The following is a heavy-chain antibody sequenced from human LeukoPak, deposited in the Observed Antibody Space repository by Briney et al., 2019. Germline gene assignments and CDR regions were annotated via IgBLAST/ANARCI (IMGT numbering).Heavy chain of an antibody. J-gene: IGHJ2*01. CDR2: VSSSASTI. CDR3: AKAAELGPKWYFDL. Sequence: GGSLRLSCAASGFTFSNYYMSWIRQAPGKGLEWVSYVSSSASTIYYADSVKGRFTISRDNAKNSLYLQMNSLRAEDTAVYYCAKAAELGPKWYFDLWGRGTLVTVSS. D-gene: IGHD7-27*01. CDR1: GFTFSNYY. V-gene: IGHV3-11*04.